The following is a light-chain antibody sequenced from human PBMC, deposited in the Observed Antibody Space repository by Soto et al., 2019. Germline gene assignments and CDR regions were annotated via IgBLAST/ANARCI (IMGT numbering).Light chain of an antibody. J-gene: IGKJ2*01. Sequence: DIQMTQSPSTLSASVGDRVTITCRASQSISNWLAWYQQKPGKAPKLLIYKASSLESGVPSRFSGSGSGTEFTLTISNLQPDDFATYYCQQYNSYLYTFGQGTKLDI. CDR2: KAS. V-gene: IGKV1-5*03. CDR3: QQYNSYLYT. CDR1: QSISNW.